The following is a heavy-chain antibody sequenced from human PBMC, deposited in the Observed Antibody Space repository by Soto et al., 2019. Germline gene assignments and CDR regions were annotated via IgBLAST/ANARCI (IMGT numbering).Heavy chain of an antibody. CDR3: AKGLYYYDSSGYRLFDY. CDR2: VSVSGGTT. D-gene: IGHD3-22*01. Sequence: AGGSLRLSCAASGFMFNNYAMSWVRQAPGKGLEWVSTVSVSGGTTYYADSLKGRFTISRDNSKKTVYLQMNRLRADDTAIYYCAKGLYYYDSSGYRLFDYWVQGTLVTVSS. V-gene: IGHV3-23*01. CDR1: GFMFNNYA. J-gene: IGHJ4*02.